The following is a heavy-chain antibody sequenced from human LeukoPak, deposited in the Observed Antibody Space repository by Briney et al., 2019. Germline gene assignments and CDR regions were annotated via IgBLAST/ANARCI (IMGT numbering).Heavy chain of an antibody. CDR1: GGSFSGYY. V-gene: IGHV4-34*01. D-gene: IGHD4-23*01. CDR3: ARGGGFDAFDI. J-gene: IGHJ3*02. CDR2: INHSGST. Sequence: SGTLSLTCAVYGGSFSGYYWSWIRQPPGKGLEWIGEINHSGSTNYNPSLKSRVTISVDTSKNQFSLKLSSVTAADTAVYYCARGGGFDAFDIWGQGTMVTVSS.